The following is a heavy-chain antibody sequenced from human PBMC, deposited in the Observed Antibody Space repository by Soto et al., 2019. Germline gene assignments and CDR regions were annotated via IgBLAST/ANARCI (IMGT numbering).Heavy chain of an antibody. J-gene: IGHJ5*02. V-gene: IGHV1-69*01. CDR2: IIPIFGTP. CDR3: ARDRAPRGWSYLDP. Sequence: QVQLVQSGAEVKKPGSSVKISCKAFGGSFSDYAISWVRQAPGQGLEWMGGIIPIFGTPNYAQKFQDRVTFTAHESTNTAYMELSRLTSEDTAVYYCARDRAPRGWSYLDPWGQGTQVTVSS. CDR1: GGSFSDYA. D-gene: IGHD2-15*01.